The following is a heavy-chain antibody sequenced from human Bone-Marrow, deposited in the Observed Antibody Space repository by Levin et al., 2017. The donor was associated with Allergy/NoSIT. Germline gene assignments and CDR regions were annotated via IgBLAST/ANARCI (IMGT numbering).Heavy chain of an antibody. CDR1: GFTFSSYA. CDR3: AKGLYGSGTLGDYYYMHG. CDR2: ISGGGGST. J-gene: IGHJ6*03. V-gene: IGHV3-23*01. Sequence: QSGGSLRLSCAASGFTFSSYAMSWVRQAPGKGLEWVSAISGGGGSTYYADSVRGRFTISRDNSKNTLYLQMNSLRAEDTAVYYCAKGLYGSGTLGDYYYMHGWGKGTTVTVSS. D-gene: IGHD3-10*01.